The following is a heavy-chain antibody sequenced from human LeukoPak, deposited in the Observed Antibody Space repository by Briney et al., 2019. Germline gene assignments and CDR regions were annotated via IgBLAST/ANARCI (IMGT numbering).Heavy chain of an antibody. CDR1: GFTFRRHG. CDR2: IWYDGSNK. Sequence: PGGSLRLSCEASGFTFRRHGMHWVRQASGKGLEWVAVIWYDGSNKYYADSVKGRFTISRDNSKNTLYLQMNSLRAEDTALYYCARDITSRYLDYWGQGTLVTVSS. D-gene: IGHD1-14*01. CDR3: ARDITSRYLDY. J-gene: IGHJ4*02. V-gene: IGHV3-33*01.